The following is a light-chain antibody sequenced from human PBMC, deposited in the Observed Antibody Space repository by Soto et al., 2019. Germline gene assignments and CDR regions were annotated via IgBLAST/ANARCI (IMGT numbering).Light chain of an antibody. CDR1: QGIGSSY. J-gene: IGKJ1*01. Sequence: EIVLTHSPATLSVSPGERVTLSCRASQGIGSSYLAWYQQKPGQAPRLLIYGASSRATGIPDRFSGSGSGTDFTLTISRLEPEDFAVYYCQQYGSSATFGQGTKVDIK. CDR3: QQYGSSAT. CDR2: GAS. V-gene: IGKV3-20*01.